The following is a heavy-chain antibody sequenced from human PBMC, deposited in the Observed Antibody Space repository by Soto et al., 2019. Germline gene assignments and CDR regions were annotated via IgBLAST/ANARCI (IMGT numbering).Heavy chain of an antibody. Sequence: SETLSLTCTVSGGSISSSSYYWGWIRHPPGKGLEWIGSIYYSGSTYYNPSLKSRVTISVDTSKNQFSLKLSSVTAADTAVYYCARQDDFWSGYYRPTVEYYYYYMDVWGKGTTVTVSS. D-gene: IGHD3-3*01. J-gene: IGHJ6*03. CDR1: GGSISSSSYY. CDR3: ARQDDFWSGYYRPTVEYYYYYMDV. V-gene: IGHV4-39*01. CDR2: IYYSGST.